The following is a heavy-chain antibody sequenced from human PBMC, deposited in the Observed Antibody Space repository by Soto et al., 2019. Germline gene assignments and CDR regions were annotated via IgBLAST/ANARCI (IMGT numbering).Heavy chain of an antibody. Sequence: QMQLVQSGAEVKRPGASVRISCKASGYTFSSHYMHWVRQAPGQGLEWVGIINPTGDSTTYGPDFQGRARMTRDTXTSTLYXXXXXXXXXXXXXXXXXXXXXXXXXXXXXWGQGTLVTVSS. V-gene: IGHV1-46*01. CDR2: INPTGDST. CDR3: XXXXXXXXXXXXX. J-gene: IGHJ4*02. CDR1: GYTFSSHY.